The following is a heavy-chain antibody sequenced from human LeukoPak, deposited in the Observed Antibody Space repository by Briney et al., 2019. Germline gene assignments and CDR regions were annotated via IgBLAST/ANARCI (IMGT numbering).Heavy chain of an antibody. CDR2: MNPNSGNT. D-gene: IGHD3-22*01. V-gene: IGHV1-8*01. Sequence: ASVKVSCKASGYTFTSYDINWVRQATGQGLEWMGWMNPNSGNTGYAQKFQGRVTMTRNTSISTAYMELSSLRSEDTAVYYCGKDWYYYDSSGYYWDAFDIWGQGTMVTVSS. CDR3: GKDWYYYDSSGYYWDAFDI. CDR1: GYTFTSYD. J-gene: IGHJ3*02.